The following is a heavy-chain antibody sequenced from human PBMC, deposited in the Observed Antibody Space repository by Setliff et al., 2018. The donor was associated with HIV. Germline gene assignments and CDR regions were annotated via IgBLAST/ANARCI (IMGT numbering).Heavy chain of an antibody. CDR1: GDSIGTYS. J-gene: IGHJ4*02. CDR2: IYNSAST. Sequence: LSLTCAVSGDSIGTYSWHWLRQPPGKGLEWIGYIYNSASTSYNPSLKSRVTISVDTSKNQFSLKLSSVTAADTAVYYCARGLSFYDPGGFDYWGQGTLVTVSS. V-gene: IGHV4-4*09. CDR3: ARGLSFYDPGGFDY. D-gene: IGHD3-22*01.